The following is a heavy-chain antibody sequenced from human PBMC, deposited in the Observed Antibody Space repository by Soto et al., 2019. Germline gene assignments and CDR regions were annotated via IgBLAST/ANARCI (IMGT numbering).Heavy chain of an antibody. V-gene: IGHV3-33*01. D-gene: IGHD6-19*01. CDR3: ARVTSGSYYYYGMDV. J-gene: IGHJ6*02. Sequence: PGGSLRLSCAASGFTFSSYGMHWVRQAPGKGLEWVAVIWYDGSNKYCADSVKGRFTISRDNSKNTLYLQMNSLRAEDTAVYYCARVTSGSYYYYGMDVWGQGTTVTVSS. CDR2: IWYDGSNK. CDR1: GFTFSSYG.